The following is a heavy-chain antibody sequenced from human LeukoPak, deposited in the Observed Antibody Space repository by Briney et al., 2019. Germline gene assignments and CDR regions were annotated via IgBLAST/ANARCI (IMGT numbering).Heavy chain of an antibody. D-gene: IGHD2-21*02. CDR1: GGTFSSYA. V-gene: IGHV1-69*13. J-gene: IGHJ4*02. CDR2: IIPIFGTA. Sequence: SVKVSCEASGGTFSSYAISWVRQAPGQGLEWMGGIIPIFGTANYAQKFQGRVTITADESTSTAYMELSSLRSEDTAVYYCAREYCGGDCYSGYYFDYWGQGTLVTVSS. CDR3: AREYCGGDCYSGYYFDY.